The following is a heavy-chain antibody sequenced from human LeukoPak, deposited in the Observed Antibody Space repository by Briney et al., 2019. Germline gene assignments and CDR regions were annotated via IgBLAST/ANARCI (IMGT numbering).Heavy chain of an antibody. CDR3: ARVPKYYYYMDV. CDR1: GFTVSSNY. CDR2: IYSGGSA. V-gene: IGHV3-53*01. J-gene: IGHJ6*03. Sequence: PGGSLRLSCAASGFTVSSNYMSWVHQAPGKGLEWVSVIYSGGSAYYADSVKGRFTISRDNSKNTLYLQMNSLRAEDTAVYYCARVPKYYYYMDVWGKGTTVTVSS.